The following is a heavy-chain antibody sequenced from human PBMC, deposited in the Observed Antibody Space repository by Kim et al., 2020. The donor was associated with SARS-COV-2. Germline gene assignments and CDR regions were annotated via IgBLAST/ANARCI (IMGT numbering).Heavy chain of an antibody. CDR1: GFSSSNYY. CDR3: ARGISRDGFDV. Sequence: GGSLRLSCAASGFSSSNYYVNWVRQPPGKGLEWVSRISNDGGVTHYADSVRGRFTMSRDSAENTVYLQMNSLSAEDTAVYFCARGISRDGFDVWGRGTTVTVS. V-gene: IGHV3-74*01. CDR2: ISNDGGVT. J-gene: IGHJ6*02. D-gene: IGHD2-15*01.